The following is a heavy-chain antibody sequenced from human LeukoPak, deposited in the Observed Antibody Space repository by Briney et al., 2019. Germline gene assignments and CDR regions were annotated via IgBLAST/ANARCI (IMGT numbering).Heavy chain of an antibody. J-gene: IGHJ4*02. CDR3: ARDRIAVAGTGVDY. CDR1: GYTFTSYG. D-gene: IGHD6-19*01. V-gene: IGHV1-18*01. CDR2: ISAYNGNT. Sequence: ASVKVSCKASGYTFTSYGISWVRQAPGQGLEWMGWISAYNGNTNYAQKLQGRVTMTADTSTSTAYMELRSLRSDDTAVYYCARDRIAVAGTGVDYWGQGTLVTVSS.